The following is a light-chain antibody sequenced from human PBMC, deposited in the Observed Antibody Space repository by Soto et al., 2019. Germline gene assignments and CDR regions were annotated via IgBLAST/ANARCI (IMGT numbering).Light chain of an antibody. CDR3: NSYSSTSFYV. Sequence: QSVLAQPASMSGSPGQSITISCTGSGSDIATFNYVSWYQQYPGKAPKLLIYRVTSRASGVSHRFSGSKSGNTAALTISGLQPEDEAEYYCNSYSSTSFYVFGTGTKVTVL. CDR2: RVT. CDR1: GSDIATFNY. J-gene: IGLJ1*01. V-gene: IGLV2-14*01.